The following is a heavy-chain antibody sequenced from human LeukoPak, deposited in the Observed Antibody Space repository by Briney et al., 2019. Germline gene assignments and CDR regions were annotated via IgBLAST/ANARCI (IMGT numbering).Heavy chain of an antibody. D-gene: IGHD3-22*01. CDR2: ISYDGNNK. Sequence: GRSRRPSCPASGFTFSSYGMHWVRQAPGKGLEWVAVISYDGNNKYYADSVKGRFTISRDNSKNTLYLQMNSLRAEDPAVYDCAKDTRYYYDSSGYYLDYWGQGTLVTVSS. CDR1: GFTFSSYG. V-gene: IGHV3-30*18. CDR3: AKDTRYYYDSSGYYLDY. J-gene: IGHJ4*02.